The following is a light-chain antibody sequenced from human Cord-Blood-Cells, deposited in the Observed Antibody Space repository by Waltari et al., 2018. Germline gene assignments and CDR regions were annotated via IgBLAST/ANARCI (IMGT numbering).Light chain of an antibody. V-gene: IGKV1-39*01. J-gene: IGKJ1*01. CDR3: QQSYSTTWT. CDR2: AAS. Sequence: DIQMTQSPSSLSASVGDRVTITCRARQSISSYLNWYQQKPGKAPKLLIFAASSLQSGVPSRFSGSGSGTDFALTIISLQPEDFATYYCQQSYSTTWTFGQGTKVEIK. CDR1: QSISSY.